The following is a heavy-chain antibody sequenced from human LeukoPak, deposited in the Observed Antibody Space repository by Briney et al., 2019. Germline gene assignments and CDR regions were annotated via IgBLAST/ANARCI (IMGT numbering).Heavy chain of an antibody. CDR1: GFIFSSYV. V-gene: IGHV3-64*02. Sequence: GGSQRLSCAASGFIFSSYVMHWVRQAPGKGLEYVSAVSGNGDTTYYADSVKGGFAISRDNSKNTLYLQMGRLRAEDMAVYYCARGGSPRGYYYGMDVWGQGTTVTVSS. D-gene: IGHD1-26*01. CDR3: ARGGSPRGYYYGMDV. CDR2: VSGNGDTT. J-gene: IGHJ6*02.